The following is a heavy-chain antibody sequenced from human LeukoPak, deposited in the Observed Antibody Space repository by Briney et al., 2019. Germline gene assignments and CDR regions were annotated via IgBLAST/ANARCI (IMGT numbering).Heavy chain of an antibody. CDR3: ARTYYDFWSGFPGPYYYDY. D-gene: IGHD3-3*01. V-gene: IGHV4-59*01. CDR2: IYYSGST. J-gene: IGHJ4*02. Sequence: PSETLSLTCPVSGGSISSSYWRWIRQPPGKGLEWIGYIYYSGSTNYNPSLKSRVTISVDTSKNQFSLKLSSVTAADTAVYYCARTYYDFWSGFPGPYYYDYWSQGTLVTVSS. CDR1: GGSISSSY.